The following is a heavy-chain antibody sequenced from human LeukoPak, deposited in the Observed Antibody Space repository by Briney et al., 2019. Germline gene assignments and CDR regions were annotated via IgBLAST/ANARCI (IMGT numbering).Heavy chain of an antibody. CDR2: IYHSGST. CDR3: ARGRREYYFDY. Sequence: SETLSLTCTVSGYSISSGYYWGWIRQPPGKGLEWIGSIYHSGSTYYNPSLKSRVTISVDTSKNQSSLKLSSVTAADTAVYYCARGRREYYFDYWGQGTLVTVSS. J-gene: IGHJ4*02. CDR1: GYSISSGYY. D-gene: IGHD3-10*01. V-gene: IGHV4-38-2*02.